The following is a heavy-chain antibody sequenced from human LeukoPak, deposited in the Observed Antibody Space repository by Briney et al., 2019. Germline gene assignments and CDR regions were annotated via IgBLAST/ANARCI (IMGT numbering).Heavy chain of an antibody. CDR1: GFTFSSYW. CDR3: AREHYFYYLDA. Sequence: PGGSLRLSCAASGFTFSSYWMSWVRQAPGKGLEWVANIKQDGSEKYYVDSVKGRFTISRDNAENSLYLQMNSLRAEDTAVYYCAREHYFYYLDAWGKGTTVTVSS. CDR2: IKQDGSEK. J-gene: IGHJ6*03. V-gene: IGHV3-7*01.